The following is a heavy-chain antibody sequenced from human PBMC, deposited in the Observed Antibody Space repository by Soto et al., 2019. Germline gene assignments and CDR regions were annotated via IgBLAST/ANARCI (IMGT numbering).Heavy chain of an antibody. CDR2: MNIDTGGT. D-gene: IGHD5-18*01. CDR1: GYRFTEYD. Sequence: AAGKVSCKASGYRFTEYDIHWVRQAPGQGLEWMGRMNIDTGGTTFAQNFQGRVTMTRDTSISTDYMELSSVKSDDTAMYYCARDGNFAFRGYSFAFDLWG. J-gene: IGHJ3*01. CDR3: ARDGNFAFRGYSFAFDL. V-gene: IGHV1-2*06.